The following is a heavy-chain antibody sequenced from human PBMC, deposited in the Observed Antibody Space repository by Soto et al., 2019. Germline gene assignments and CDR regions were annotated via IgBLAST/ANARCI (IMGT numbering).Heavy chain of an antibody. D-gene: IGHD3-9*01. CDR2: IYPGDSDT. J-gene: IGHJ6*02. CDR3: ARHSRGDYDIWTDQAAYGMDV. Sequence: GESLKISCKGSGYSFTSYWIGWVRQMPGKGLEWMGIIYPGDSDTRYSPSFQGQVTISADKSISTAYLQWSSLKASDTAMYYCARHSRGDYDIWTDQAAYGMDVWGQGTTVTVSS. V-gene: IGHV5-51*01. CDR1: GYSFTSYW.